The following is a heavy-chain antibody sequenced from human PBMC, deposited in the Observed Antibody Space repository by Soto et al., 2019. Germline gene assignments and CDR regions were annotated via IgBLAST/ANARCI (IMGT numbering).Heavy chain of an antibody. J-gene: IGHJ6*02. Sequence: PGGSLRLSCAASGFSFSDYYMSWIRQVPVKGLEWVSYISSSGRTIYYEDSVKSRFTISRDNAKRSLYLQMNSLRAEDTAVYYCARYSFGYAYVWGQGTTVTVSS. V-gene: IGHV3-11*01. CDR3: ARYSFGYAYV. CDR1: GFSFSDYY. CDR2: ISSSGRTI. D-gene: IGHD5-18*01.